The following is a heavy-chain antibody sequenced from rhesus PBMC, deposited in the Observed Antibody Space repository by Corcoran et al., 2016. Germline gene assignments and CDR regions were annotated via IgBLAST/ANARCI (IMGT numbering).Heavy chain of an antibody. CDR2: IYGSSGST. V-gene: IGHV4-76*01. D-gene: IGHD6-13*01. CDR3: AGHIAAGLAFDF. J-gene: IGHJ3*01. Sequence: QLQLQESGPGLVKPSETLSLTCAVSGGSISSGYDWSWIRQPPGKGLEWIGYIYGSSGSTNYNPSLKNRVTISKDTSKNQFSLKLSSVTTADTAVYYCAGHIAAGLAFDFWGQGLRVTVSS. CDR1: GGSISSGYD.